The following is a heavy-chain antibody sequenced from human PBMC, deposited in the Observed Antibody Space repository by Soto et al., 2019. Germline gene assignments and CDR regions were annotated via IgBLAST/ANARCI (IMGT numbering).Heavy chain of an antibody. J-gene: IGHJ5*02. CDR1: GFTFRDYW. CDR2: INSDGSGT. Sequence: GGSLRLSCAASGFTFRDYWIHWVRQVPGKGLVWVSSINSDGSGTSYADSVKGRFTISRDNANDTLFLQMTSLRAEDTAIYYCTRASRYTGTYSPWGQGTLVTVSS. D-gene: IGHD1-26*01. CDR3: TRASRYTGTYSP. V-gene: IGHV3-74*01.